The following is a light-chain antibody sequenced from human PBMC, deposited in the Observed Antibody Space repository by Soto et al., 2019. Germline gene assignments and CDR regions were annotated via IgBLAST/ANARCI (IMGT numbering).Light chain of an antibody. CDR3: ATWDDSLNGVV. Sequence: QSALTQPPSASGSPGQSVTISCTGTSSDVGGYHYVSWYQQHPGKAPKLMIHEVTKRPSGVPDRFSGSKSGTSASLAISGLQSDDEADYYCATWDDSLNGVVFGGGTKLTVL. CDR2: EVT. J-gene: IGLJ2*01. V-gene: IGLV2-8*01. CDR1: SSDVGGYHY.